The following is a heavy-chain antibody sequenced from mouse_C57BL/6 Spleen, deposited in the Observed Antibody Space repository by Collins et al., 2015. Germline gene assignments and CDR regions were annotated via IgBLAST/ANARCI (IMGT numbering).Heavy chain of an antibody. CDR2: ISYDGSN. J-gene: IGHJ4*01. V-gene: IGHV3-6*02. CDR3: ALYGSSYGAMDY. CDR1: GYSITSGYY. Sequence: DVQLQESGPGLVKPSQSLSLTCSVTGYSITSGYYWNWIRQFPGNKLEWMGYISYDGSNNYNPSLKNRISITRDTSKNQFFLKLNSVTTEDTATYYCALYGSSYGAMDYWGQGTSVTVSS. D-gene: IGHD1-1*01.